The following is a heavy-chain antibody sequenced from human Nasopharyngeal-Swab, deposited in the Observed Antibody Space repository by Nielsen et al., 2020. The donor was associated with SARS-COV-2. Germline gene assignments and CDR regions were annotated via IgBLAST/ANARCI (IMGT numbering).Heavy chain of an antibody. V-gene: IGHV4-34*01. CDR1: GGSFSGYY. Sequence: SETLSLTCAVYGGSFSGYYWSWIRQPPGKGLEWIGNIKYSGNTNYNPSLKSRVTISVDTSKNQFSLNLNSVTAADTAVYYCARALLDYGDSGAEERWGQGALVTVSS. CDR2: IKYSGNT. D-gene: IGHD4-17*01. CDR3: ARALLDYGDSGAEER. J-gene: IGHJ4*02.